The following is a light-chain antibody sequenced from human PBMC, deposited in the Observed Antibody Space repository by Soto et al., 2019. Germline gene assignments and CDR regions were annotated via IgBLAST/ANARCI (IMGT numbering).Light chain of an antibody. CDR3: SSYSSSTTLHV. CDR2: DVS. CDR1: GSDVGGYNY. J-gene: IGLJ1*01. Sequence: QSALTQPASVSGSPGQSITISCTGTGSDVGGYNYVSWFQQHPGKAPRLMIYDVSNRPSGVSNRFSGYKSGSTASLIISGLRAEDEADYYCSSYSSSTTLHVFGTGTKLTVL. V-gene: IGLV2-14*01.